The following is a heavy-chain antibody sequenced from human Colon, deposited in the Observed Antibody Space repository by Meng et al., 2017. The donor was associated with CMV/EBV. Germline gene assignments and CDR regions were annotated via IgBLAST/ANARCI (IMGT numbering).Heavy chain of an antibody. V-gene: IGHV4-39*01. CDR2: IYFNGIT. CDR3: ARSRWELRQNWLDP. D-gene: IGHD1-26*01. J-gene: IGHJ5*02. CDR1: GVSISSSIDY. Sequence: SGVSISSSIDYWDWIRQSPGKGLEWIGSIYFNGITYYNPSLKSRVTMSVDTSKNQFSLKLNSVTAADSAVYYCARSRWELRQNWLDPWGQGTLVTVSS.